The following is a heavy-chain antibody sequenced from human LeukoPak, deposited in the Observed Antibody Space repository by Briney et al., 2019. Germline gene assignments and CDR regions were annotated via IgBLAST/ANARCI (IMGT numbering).Heavy chain of an antibody. Sequence: SETLSLTCAVYGGSFSGYYWSWIRQPLGKGLEWIGEINHSGSTNYNPSLKSRVTISVDTSKNQFSLKLSSVTAADTAVYYCARGNAVWYYYGSGSYSLNDYWGQGTLVTVSS. J-gene: IGHJ4*02. V-gene: IGHV4-34*01. CDR2: INHSGST. D-gene: IGHD3-10*01. CDR1: GGSFSGYY. CDR3: ARGNAVWYYYGSGSYSLNDY.